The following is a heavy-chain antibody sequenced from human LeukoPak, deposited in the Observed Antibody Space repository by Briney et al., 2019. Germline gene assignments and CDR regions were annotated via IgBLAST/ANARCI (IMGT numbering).Heavy chain of an antibody. CDR1: GYSFTVYY. Sequence: ASVKVSCMASGYSFTVYYMHWLRQVPGQGLEWMGWINPKSGDTKYAQKFQGRVTMTRDTSLNTDYMDLSRLRSDDTAVYYCARDQGAVLVVTARFAPWAQETLLTVPP. V-gene: IGHV1-2*02. J-gene: IGHJ5*02. D-gene: IGHD2-21*02. CDR2: INPKSGDT. CDR3: ARDQGAVLVVTARFAP.